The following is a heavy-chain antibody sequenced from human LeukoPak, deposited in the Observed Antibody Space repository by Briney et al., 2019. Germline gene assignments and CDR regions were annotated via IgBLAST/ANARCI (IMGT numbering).Heavy chain of an antibody. D-gene: IGHD3-16*01. CDR3: ARDRGRTGNNWFDS. V-gene: IGHV1-18*01. CDR2: ISAYNGNT. J-gene: IGHJ5*01. CDR1: GYTFTSYG. Sequence: ASGKVSCKASGYTFTSYGISWVRQAPGQGLEWMGWISAYNGNTNYAQKLQGRVTMTADTSTSTADMELRSLRSDDTAVYYCARDRGRTGNNWFDSWGQGTLVTVPS.